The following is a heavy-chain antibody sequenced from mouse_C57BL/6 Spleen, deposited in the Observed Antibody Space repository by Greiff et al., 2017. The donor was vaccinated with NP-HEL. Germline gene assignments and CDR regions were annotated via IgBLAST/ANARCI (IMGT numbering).Heavy chain of an antibody. CDR3: ARGWDYYGFYYYAMDY. J-gene: IGHJ4*01. D-gene: IGHD1-2*01. Sequence: QVQLQQPGAELVKPGASVKLSCKASGYTFTSYWMQWVKQRPGQGLEWIGEIDPSDSYTNYNQKFKGKATLTVDTSSSTAYMQLSSLTSEDSAVYYCARGWDYYGFYYYAMDYWGQGTSVTVSS. CDR1: GYTFTSYW. V-gene: IGHV1-50*01. CDR2: IDPSDSYT.